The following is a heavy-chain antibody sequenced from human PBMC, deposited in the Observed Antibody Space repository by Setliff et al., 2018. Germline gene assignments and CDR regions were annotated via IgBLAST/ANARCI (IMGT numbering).Heavy chain of an antibody. CDR3: TVYNTGSSKDHY. Sequence: SETLSLTCAVSGGSISSGGYSWSWIRQPPGKGLEWIGSIYYSGSTNYNPSLKSRVTISVDTSKNQFSLKLSSVTAADTALYYCTVYNTGSSKDHYWGQGTPVTVSS. D-gene: IGHD2-8*02. CDR1: GGSISSGGYS. CDR2: IYYSGST. V-gene: IGHV4-30-2*03. J-gene: IGHJ4*02.